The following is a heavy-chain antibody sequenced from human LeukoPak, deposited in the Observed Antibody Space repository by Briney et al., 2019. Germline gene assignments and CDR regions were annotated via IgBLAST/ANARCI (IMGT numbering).Heavy chain of an antibody. J-gene: IGHJ4*02. Sequence: PSETLSLTCTVSGGSISSSIYYWGWIRQPPGKGLEWIGSIDYSGGAFYNPSLESRVTISVDTSKNQFSLKLSSVTAADTAVYYCARVPDGYNPFVVDYWGQGILVTVSS. CDR1: GGSISSSIYY. CDR2: IDYSGGA. V-gene: IGHV4-39*07. D-gene: IGHD5-24*01. CDR3: ARVPDGYNPFVVDY.